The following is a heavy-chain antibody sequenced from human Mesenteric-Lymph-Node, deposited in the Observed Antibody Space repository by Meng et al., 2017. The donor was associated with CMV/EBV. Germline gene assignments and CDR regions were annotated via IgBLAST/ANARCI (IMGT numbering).Heavy chain of an antibody. Sequence: GGSLRLSCAASGFTFSSYGMHWVRQAPGKGLEWVSFIRQDGNDKFYVDSVKGRFTVSRDNSKSTLYLQMDSLRPEDTAVYYCARDNRDWACDYWGRGALVTVSS. J-gene: IGHJ4*02. V-gene: IGHV3-30*02. CDR2: IRQDGNDK. CDR3: ARDNRDWACDY. D-gene: IGHD3-9*01. CDR1: GFTFSSYG.